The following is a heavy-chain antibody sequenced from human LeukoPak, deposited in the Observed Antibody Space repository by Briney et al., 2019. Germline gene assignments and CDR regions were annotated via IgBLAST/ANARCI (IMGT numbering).Heavy chain of an antibody. J-gene: IGHJ4*02. CDR2: ISVSGGST. Sequence: GGSLRLSCTASGFTFRNYAMSWVRQAPGRGLEWVSSISVSGGSTYFADSVKGRFTFSIDNLQNTLFLKMNSLRAEDTAVYYCAKDHTTNDLGDDYWGQGTLVTVSS. V-gene: IGHV3-23*01. D-gene: IGHD3-16*01. CDR1: GFTFRNYA. CDR3: AKDHTTNDLGDDY.